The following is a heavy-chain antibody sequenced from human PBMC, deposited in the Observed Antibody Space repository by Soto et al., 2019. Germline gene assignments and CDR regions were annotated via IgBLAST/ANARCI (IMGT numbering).Heavy chain of an antibody. CDR2: ISAYNGNR. J-gene: IGHJ3*02. V-gene: IGHV1-18*01. D-gene: IGHD5-12*01. CDR3: ARGRIVASIHDAFEI. Sequence: QGQLLQSVDEVKTPGASVRVSCRASGYPFTSYGISWVRQAPGQGLEWVAWISAYNGNRDIAQKVQGRVTMTLETSTGTAHMELGDLTSADTAVYYCARGRIVASIHDAFEIWGQGTNVTVSS. CDR1: GYPFTSYG.